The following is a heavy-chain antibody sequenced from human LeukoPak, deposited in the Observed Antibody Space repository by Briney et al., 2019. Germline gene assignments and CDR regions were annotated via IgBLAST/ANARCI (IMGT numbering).Heavy chain of an antibody. J-gene: IGHJ4*02. CDR2: ISYDGSNK. D-gene: IGHD3-22*01. CDR1: GFTFSSYG. V-gene: IGHV3-30*18. CDR3: AKDLLPYYYDSSGGDY. Sequence: GGSLRLSCAASGFTFSSYGRHWVRQAPGKGLEWVAVISYDGSNKYYADSVKGRFTISRDNSKNTLYLQMNSLRAEDTAVYYCAKDLLPYYYDSSGGDYWGQGTLVTVSS.